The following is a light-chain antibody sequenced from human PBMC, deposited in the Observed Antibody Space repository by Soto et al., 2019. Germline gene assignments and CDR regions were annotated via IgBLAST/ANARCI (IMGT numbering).Light chain of an antibody. V-gene: IGKV1-5*01. Sequence: TQSPSTLSASVGDRVTITCRASQSFTRWLAWYQQKPGKAPKLLIYDASNLEIGAPSRFSGSGSGTEFTLTISSLQPEDFATYFCQQKYRLPRTFGQGTKVDIK. CDR2: DAS. CDR3: QQKYRLPRT. CDR1: QSFTRW. J-gene: IGKJ1*01.